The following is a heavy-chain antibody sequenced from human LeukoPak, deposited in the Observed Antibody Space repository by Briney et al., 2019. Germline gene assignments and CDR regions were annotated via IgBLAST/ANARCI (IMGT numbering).Heavy chain of an antibody. CDR1: GYSFTSYW. D-gene: IGHD3-3*01. Sequence: GESLKISCKGSGYSFTSYWIGWVRQMPGKGLEWMGIIYPGDSDTRYSPSFQGQVTISADKSITTAYLQWSCLKASDTAMYYCARRGTYYDFWSGYPFDYWGQGTLVTVSS. V-gene: IGHV5-51*01. J-gene: IGHJ4*02. CDR3: ARRGTYYDFWSGYPFDY. CDR2: IYPGDSDT.